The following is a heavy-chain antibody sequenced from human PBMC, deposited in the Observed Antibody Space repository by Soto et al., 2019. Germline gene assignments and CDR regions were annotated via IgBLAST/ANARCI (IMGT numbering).Heavy chain of an antibody. Sequence: ASVKVSCKASGYTVTSYGISWVRQAPGQGLEWMGWISAYNGNTNYAQKLQGRVTMTTDTSTSTAYMELRSLRSDDTAVYYCARGYYYDSSGYYQNAFDIWGKGTVVTVSS. D-gene: IGHD3-22*01. CDR2: ISAYNGNT. CDR1: GYTVTSYG. J-gene: IGHJ3*02. CDR3: ARGYYYDSSGYYQNAFDI. V-gene: IGHV1-18*04.